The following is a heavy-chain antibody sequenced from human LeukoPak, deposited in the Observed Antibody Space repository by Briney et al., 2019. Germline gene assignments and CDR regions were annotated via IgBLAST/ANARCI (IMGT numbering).Heavy chain of an antibody. CDR3: VRTPPNWGFDY. D-gene: IGHD7-27*01. V-gene: IGHV1-8*02. CDR2: MSPNSGDT. CDR1: GYTFTSYG. Sequence: GASVKVSCKASGYTFTSYGISWVRQAPGQGLEWLGWMSPNSGDTGYAQKFQGRVTMTSDSPISTAYMELSSLRSEDTAIYYCVRTPPNWGFDYWGQGTLVTVSS. J-gene: IGHJ4*02.